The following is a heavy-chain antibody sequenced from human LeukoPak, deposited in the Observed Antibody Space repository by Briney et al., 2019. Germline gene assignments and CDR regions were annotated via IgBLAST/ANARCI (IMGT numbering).Heavy chain of an antibody. Sequence: GGSLRLSCAASGFTFSSYAMSWVRQAPGKGLEWVSAISGSGGSTYYADSVKGRFTIPRDNSKNTLYLQMSSLRAEDTAVYYCAKQVAGTSLFDYWGQGTLVTVSS. V-gene: IGHV3-23*01. CDR2: ISGSGGST. D-gene: IGHD6-19*01. J-gene: IGHJ4*02. CDR3: AKQVAGTSLFDY. CDR1: GFTFSSYA.